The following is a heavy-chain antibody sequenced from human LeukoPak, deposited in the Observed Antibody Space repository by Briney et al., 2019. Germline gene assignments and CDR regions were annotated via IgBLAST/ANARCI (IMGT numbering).Heavy chain of an antibody. CDR1: GGSISSYY. V-gene: IGHV4-4*09. CDR3: ARGAFDIVVVPAASYYYMDV. J-gene: IGHJ6*03. D-gene: IGHD2-2*01. Sequence: PSETLSLTCTVSGGSISSYYWSWIRQPPGKGLEWIGYIYTSGSTNYNPSLKSRVTISVDTSKNQFSLKLSSVTAADTAVYYCARGAFDIVVVPAASYYYMDVWGKGTTVTVSS. CDR2: IYTSGST.